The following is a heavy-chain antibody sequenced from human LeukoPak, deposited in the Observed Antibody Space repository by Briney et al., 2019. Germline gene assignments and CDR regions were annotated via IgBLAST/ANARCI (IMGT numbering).Heavy chain of an antibody. Sequence: PGGSLRLSCAASGFTFGTSAMSWVPQAPGKGLEWVSSIGDHGVYTYYGDSVKGRFTISRDDSKRTLYLRMDSLRVDDSAIYYCAKAPTVTTFGYWGQGILVTVSS. CDR1: GFTFGTSA. CDR2: IGDHGVYT. V-gene: IGHV3-23*01. CDR3: AKAPTVTTFGY. J-gene: IGHJ4*02. D-gene: IGHD4-17*01.